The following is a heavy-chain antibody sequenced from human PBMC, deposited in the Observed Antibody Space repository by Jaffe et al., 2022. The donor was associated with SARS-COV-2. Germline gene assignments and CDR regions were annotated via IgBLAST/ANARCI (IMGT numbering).Heavy chain of an antibody. J-gene: IGHJ5*02. Sequence: EVQLVESGGGLVQPGGSLRLSCAASGFTFSSYWMSWVRQAPGKGLEWVANIKQDGSEKYYVDSVKGRFTISRDNAKNSLYLQMNSLRAEDTAVYYCAVLWFGELSSWFDPWGQGTLVTVSS. D-gene: IGHD3-10*01. V-gene: IGHV3-7*01. CDR3: AVLWFGELSSWFDP. CDR1: GFTFSSYW. CDR2: IKQDGSEK.